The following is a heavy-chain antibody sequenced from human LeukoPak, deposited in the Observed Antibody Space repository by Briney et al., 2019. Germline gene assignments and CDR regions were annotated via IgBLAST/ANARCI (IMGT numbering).Heavy chain of an antibody. Sequence: SETLSLTCTVSGGSISSSSYSWSWIRQPPGKGLEWIGYIYHSGSTYYNPSLKSRVTISVDRSKNQFSLKLSSVTAADTAVYYCARVIVDIVATIFEGAFDIWGQGTMVTVSS. CDR2: IYHSGST. J-gene: IGHJ3*02. CDR3: ARVIVDIVATIFEGAFDI. D-gene: IGHD5-12*01. V-gene: IGHV4-30-2*01. CDR1: GGSISSSSYS.